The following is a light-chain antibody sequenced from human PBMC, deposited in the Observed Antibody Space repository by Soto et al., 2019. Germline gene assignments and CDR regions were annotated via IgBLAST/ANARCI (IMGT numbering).Light chain of an antibody. J-gene: IGKJ1*01. CDR2: GAS. CDR1: QSVSSSY. CDR3: QQYGRSPRT. Sequence: EIVMTQSPATLSVSPGERATLSCRASQSVSSSYFAWYQQKPGQAPRLLIYGASSRATGIPDRFNGSGSGTEFTLAISRLEPEDFAVYFCQQYGRSPRTFGQGTKVDI. V-gene: IGKV3-20*01.